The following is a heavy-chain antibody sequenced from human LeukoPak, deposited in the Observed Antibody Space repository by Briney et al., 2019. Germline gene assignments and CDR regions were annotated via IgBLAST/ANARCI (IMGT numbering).Heavy chain of an antibody. D-gene: IGHD3-3*01. J-gene: IGHJ6*02. CDR1: GGSISNTNW. V-gene: IGHV4-4*02. CDR2: ISLTGLT. CDR3: ARQNYDEVNYYYYGLDV. Sequence: SGTLSLTCGVSGGSISNTNWWSWVRQPPGQGLEWIGEISLTGLTHYNPSLESRVTVSLDKSKNQLSLNLTSVTAADTAVYYCARQNYDEVNYYYYGLDVWGQGTTVTVSS.